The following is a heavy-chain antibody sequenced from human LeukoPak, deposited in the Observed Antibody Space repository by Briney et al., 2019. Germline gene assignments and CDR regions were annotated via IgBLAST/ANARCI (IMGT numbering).Heavy chain of an antibody. V-gene: IGHV3-7*01. J-gene: IGHJ6*03. D-gene: IGHD3-10*01. CDR2: INQVESEK. Sequence: PGGSLRLSCAASGFTFSKYWMSWVRQAPGKEPEWVANINQVESEKYSVDSVKGRFTISRDNAKNSVYLQMKNLRAEDTALYYCASLSAYYYGSYFYYYMDVWGKGTTVTVSS. CDR3: ASLSAYYYGSYFYYYMDV. CDR1: GFTFSKYW.